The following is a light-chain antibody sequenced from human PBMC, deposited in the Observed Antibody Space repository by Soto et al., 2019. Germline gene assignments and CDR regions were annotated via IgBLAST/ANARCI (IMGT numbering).Light chain of an antibody. J-gene: IGLJ2*01. CDR2: DVS. CDR1: SSDVGGYNY. Sequence: QSLLTQPASVSGSPGQSSTISCTGTSSDVGGYNYVSWYQQHPGKAPKLMIYDVSNRPSGVSNRFSGSKSGNTASLTISGLQAEDEADYYCSSYTSSSTVVFGGGTKLTVL. CDR3: SSYTSSSTVV. V-gene: IGLV2-14*01.